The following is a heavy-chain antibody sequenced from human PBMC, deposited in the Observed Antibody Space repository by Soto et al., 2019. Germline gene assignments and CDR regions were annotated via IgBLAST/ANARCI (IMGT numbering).Heavy chain of an antibody. J-gene: IGHJ6*02. CDR3: ARDRDDSSGHYQVAHYYYGMDV. CDR2: IYYSGST. V-gene: IGHV4-31*03. D-gene: IGHD3-22*01. Sequence: LCLTCTVSGGSISSGGCYWSWIRQHPGKGLEWIGYIYYSGSTYYNPSLKSRVTKSVDTSKNQFSLRLSSVTAADTAVYYCARDRDDSSGHYQVAHYYYGMDVWGQGTKVTVSS. CDR1: GGSISSGGCY.